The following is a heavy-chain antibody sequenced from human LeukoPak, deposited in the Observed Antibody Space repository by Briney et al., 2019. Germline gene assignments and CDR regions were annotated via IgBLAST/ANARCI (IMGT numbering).Heavy chain of an antibody. CDR2: INPSGDST. V-gene: IGHV1-46*04. D-gene: IGHD3-9*01. J-gene: IGHJ4*02. CDR3: AKTPLLRYFDWLLGDD. Sequence: ASVKVSCKASGYTFTSYYMHWVRQAPGQGLEWMGIINPSGDSTYYAESVKGRFTISRDNSKNTLYLQMNTLRAEDTAVYYCAKTPLLRYFDWLLGDDRGQGTLVTVSS. CDR1: GYTFTSYY.